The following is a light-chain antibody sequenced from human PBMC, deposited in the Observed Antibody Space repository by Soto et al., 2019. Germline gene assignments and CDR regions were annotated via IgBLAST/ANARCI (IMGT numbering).Light chain of an antibody. J-gene: IGKJ1*01. V-gene: IGKV3-20*01. Sequence: EIVLTQSPGTLSLSPGERATLSCRASQSVSSSYLAWYQQKPGQAPRLLIYGASSRATGIPDRFSGSGSGTDFTLTISRLEPDDFAEYYCQHFGSSLWTFGQGTKVEIK. CDR2: GAS. CDR3: QHFGSSLWT. CDR1: QSVSSSY.